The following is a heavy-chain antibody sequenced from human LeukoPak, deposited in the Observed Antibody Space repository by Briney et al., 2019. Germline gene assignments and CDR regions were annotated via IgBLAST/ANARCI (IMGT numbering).Heavy chain of an antibody. J-gene: IGHJ4*02. CDR3: ARVPGQLDPFDY. D-gene: IGHD1-1*01. CDR1: GFTFSNYA. Sequence: GGSLRLSCAASGFTFSNYAMGWVRQSPGKGLEWVSSISDNARSTYYADSVKGRFTISRDNSKNTVSLQMNSLRAEDTALYYCARVPGQLDPFDYWGQGTQVTVSS. CDR2: ISDNARST. V-gene: IGHV3-23*01.